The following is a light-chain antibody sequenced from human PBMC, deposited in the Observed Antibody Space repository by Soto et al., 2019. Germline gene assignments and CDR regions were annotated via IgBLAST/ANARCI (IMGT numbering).Light chain of an antibody. Sequence: QSVLTPPPSVSGAPGQRVTLSCTGSSSNIGAGYDVHWYQQLPGTAPKLLIYGNSNRPSGVPDRFSGSKSGTSASLAITGLQAEDEADYYCQSYDSSLSGLYVFGTGTKLTVL. J-gene: IGLJ1*01. CDR1: SSNIGAGYD. V-gene: IGLV1-40*01. CDR3: QSYDSSLSGLYV. CDR2: GNS.